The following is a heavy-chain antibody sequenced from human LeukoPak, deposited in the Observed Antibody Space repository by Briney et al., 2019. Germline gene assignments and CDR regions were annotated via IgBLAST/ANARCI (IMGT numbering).Heavy chain of an antibody. V-gene: IGHV3-74*01. CDR3: ARSSGPIVFDY. CDR1: GFTFINYW. D-gene: IGHD1-1*01. CDR2: INVDGSST. Sequence: PGGSLRLSCAASGFTFINYWMHWVRQAPGKGLMWVSRINVDGSSTYYADSVKGRFTISRDNAKNTQYLQMNSLRAEDTAVYYCARSSGPIVFDYWGQGTLVTVSS. J-gene: IGHJ4*02.